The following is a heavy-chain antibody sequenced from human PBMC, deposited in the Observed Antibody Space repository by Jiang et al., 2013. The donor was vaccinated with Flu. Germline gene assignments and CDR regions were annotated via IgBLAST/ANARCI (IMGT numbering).Heavy chain of an antibody. Sequence: LLKPSETLSLTCAVYGGSFSGYYWSWIRQPPGKGLEWIGEINHSGSTNYNPSLKSRVTISVDTSKNQFSLKLSSVTAADTAVYYCARGGSYNWNYWRVSAFDIWGQGTMVTVSS. V-gene: IGHV4-34*01. CDR1: GGSFSGYY. CDR2: INHSGST. CDR3: ARGGSYNWNYWRVSAFDI. J-gene: IGHJ3*02. D-gene: IGHD1-7*01.